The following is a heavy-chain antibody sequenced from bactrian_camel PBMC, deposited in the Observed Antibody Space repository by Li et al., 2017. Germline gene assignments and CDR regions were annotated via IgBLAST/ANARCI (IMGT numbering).Heavy chain of an antibody. D-gene: IGHD4*01. CDR3: AAEDPLIRLCLRAVYEYKN. V-gene: IGHV3S53*01. CDR2: IASDGST. Sequence: HVQLVESGGGSVQAGGSLRLSCAASGYVYCMGWFRQAPGKEREGVAAIASDGSTRYADSVKGRFTISKDNAKNTLYLQMNSLKPEDTAMYYCAAEDPLIRLCLRAVYEYKNWGQGTQVTVS. J-gene: IGHJ4*01. CDR1: GYVYCM.